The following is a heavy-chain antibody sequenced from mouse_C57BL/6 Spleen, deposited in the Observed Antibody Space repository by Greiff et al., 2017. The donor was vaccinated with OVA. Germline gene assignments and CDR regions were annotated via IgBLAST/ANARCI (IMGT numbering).Heavy chain of an antibody. CDR3: ARPEYYGSSYYFDY. Sequence: QVQLQQPGAELVRPGSSVKLSCKASGYTFTSYWMHWVKQRPIQGLEWIGNIDPSDSETHYNQKFKDKATLTVDKSSSTAYMQLSSLTSEDSAVDYCARPEYYGSSYYFDYWGQGTTLTVSS. CDR2: IDPSDSET. V-gene: IGHV1-52*01. J-gene: IGHJ2*01. CDR1: GYTFTSYW. D-gene: IGHD1-1*01.